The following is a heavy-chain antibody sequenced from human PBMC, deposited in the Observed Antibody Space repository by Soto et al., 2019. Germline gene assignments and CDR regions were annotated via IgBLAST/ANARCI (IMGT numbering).Heavy chain of an antibody. CDR3: TRDSRRNWFDT. J-gene: IGHJ5*02. Sequence: EVHVVESGGGLVQPGGSLRLSCEASGATFANYWMHWVRQVPGKGLVWVSRISNDGSDITYADSVKGRVTASRDNTKNMVFLQMNSLSVGDTAVYDCTRDSRRNWFDTWGQGTLVTVSS. V-gene: IGHV3-74*01. CDR1: GATFANYW. CDR2: ISNDGSDI.